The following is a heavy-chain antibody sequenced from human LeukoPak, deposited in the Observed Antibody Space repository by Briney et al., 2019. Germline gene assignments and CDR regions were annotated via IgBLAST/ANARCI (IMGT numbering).Heavy chain of an antibody. CDR2: ISGSGGST. CDR3: AKGVGYCSGGSCQQFDY. V-gene: IGHV3-23*01. CDR1: GFTFSGYG. J-gene: IGHJ4*02. D-gene: IGHD2-15*01. Sequence: PGGSLRLSCAASGFTFSGYGMSWVRQAPGKGLKRVSAISGSGGSTYYADSVKGRITISRDNSKNTLYLQMNSLRAEDTAVYYCAKGVGYCSGGSCQQFDYWGQGTLVTVSS.